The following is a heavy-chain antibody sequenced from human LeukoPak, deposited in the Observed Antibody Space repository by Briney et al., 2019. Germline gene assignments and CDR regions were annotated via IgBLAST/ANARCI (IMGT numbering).Heavy chain of an antibody. D-gene: IGHD6-19*01. V-gene: IGHV3-7*01. J-gene: IGHJ6*02. CDR2: RKQDGSEK. CDR1: GFTFSSYW. Sequence: GGSLRLSCAASGFTFSSYWMSRVRQAPGKGLEWEAKRKQDGSEKYYVDSVKGRFTISRDNAKNSLYLQMNSLRAEDTAVYYCARDDSSGWSLYYYYYYGMDVWGQGTTVTVSS. CDR3: ARDDSSGWSLYYYYYYGMDV.